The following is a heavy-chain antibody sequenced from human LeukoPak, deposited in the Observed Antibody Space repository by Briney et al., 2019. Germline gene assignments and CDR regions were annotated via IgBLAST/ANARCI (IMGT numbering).Heavy chain of an antibody. CDR3: AREGDLGSYEYFDV. Sequence: PSETLSLTCSVSGDSMNAYYWTWIRQTPTQGLEWIGHISHSGKTPYNSALKSRVTISLDTSRTHFSLSLNSVTAADTALYFCAREGDLGSYEYFDVWGRGTLVTVSS. V-gene: IGHV4-59*01. CDR1: GDSMNAYY. J-gene: IGHJ2*01. CDR2: ISHSGKT. D-gene: IGHD3-10*01.